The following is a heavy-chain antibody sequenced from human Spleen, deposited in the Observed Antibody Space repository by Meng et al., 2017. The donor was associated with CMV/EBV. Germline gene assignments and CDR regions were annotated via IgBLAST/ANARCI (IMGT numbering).Heavy chain of an antibody. Sequence: QEELVQLGEGGKNTGASRKVYWKASGYTFTGDYRHGVRQAPGQGLEWMGWINPNSDATRYPQKFQGRVTMTRDTSITTAYMELSRLTSDDTAVYYCARDNAGNSFEYWGQGTLVTVSS. D-gene: IGHD6-13*01. CDR1: GYTFTGDY. CDR2: INPNSDAT. V-gene: IGHV1-2*02. J-gene: IGHJ4*02. CDR3: ARDNAGNSFEY.